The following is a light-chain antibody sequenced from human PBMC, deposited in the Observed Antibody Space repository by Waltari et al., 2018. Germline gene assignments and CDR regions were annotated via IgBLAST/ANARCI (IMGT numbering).Light chain of an antibody. Sequence: EVVLTQSPGTLSLSPGERATLFCRASQSISRYLVWYQQRPGQAPRLLIYGASIRAAGIPDRLSGSGSGTDFTLSISRLEPEDFAVYYCQNHERLPATFGQGTRVEIK. CDR3: QNHERLPAT. CDR2: GAS. CDR1: QSISRY. V-gene: IGKV3-20*01. J-gene: IGKJ1*01.